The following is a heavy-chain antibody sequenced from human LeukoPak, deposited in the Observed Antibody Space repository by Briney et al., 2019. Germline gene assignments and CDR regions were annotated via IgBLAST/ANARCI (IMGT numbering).Heavy chain of an antibody. D-gene: IGHD1-26*01. CDR2: IIPILGIA. J-gene: IGHJ3*02. CDR1: GGTFSSYA. CDR3: ARGRVGAPDVFDI. Sequence: SVKVSCKASGGTFSSYAISWVRQAPGQGVEWMGRIIPILGIANYAQKFQGRVTITADKSTSTAYMELSSLRSDDTAVYYCARGRVGAPDVFDIWGQGTMVTVSS. V-gene: IGHV1-69*04.